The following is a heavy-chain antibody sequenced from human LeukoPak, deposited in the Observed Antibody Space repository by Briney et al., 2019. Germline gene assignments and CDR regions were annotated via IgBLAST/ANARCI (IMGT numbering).Heavy chain of an antibody. CDR2: IKQDGSEK. Sequence: GGSLRFSCAASGFTFSSYWMSWVRQAPGKGLEWVANIKQDGSEKYYVDSVKGRFTISRDNAKNSLYLQMNSLRAEDTAVYYCARGQGDRPSVRHSEYFQHWGQGTLVTVSS. CDR3: ARGQGDRPSVRHSEYFQH. J-gene: IGHJ1*01. CDR1: GFTFSSYW. V-gene: IGHV3-7*03. D-gene: IGHD2-21*02.